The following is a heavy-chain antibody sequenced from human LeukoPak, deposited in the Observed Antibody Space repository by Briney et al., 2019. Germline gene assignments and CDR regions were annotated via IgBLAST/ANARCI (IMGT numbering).Heavy chain of an antibody. CDR3: TSEDIVVVPAARLTRFDY. Sequence: PGGSLRLSCTASGFTFGDYAMSWVRQAPGKGLERVGFIRSKAYGGTTEYAASVKGRFTISRDDSKSIAYLQMNSLKTEDTAVYYCTSEDIVVVPAARLTRFDYWGQGTLVTVSS. V-gene: IGHV3-49*04. CDR1: GFTFGDYA. CDR2: IRSKAYGGTT. D-gene: IGHD2-2*01. J-gene: IGHJ4*02.